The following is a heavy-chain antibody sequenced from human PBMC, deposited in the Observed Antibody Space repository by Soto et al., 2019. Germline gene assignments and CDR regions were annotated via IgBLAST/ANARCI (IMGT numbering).Heavy chain of an antibody. CDR2: IIPIFGTA. CDR1: GGTFSSYA. V-gene: IGHV1-69*12. J-gene: IGHJ6*02. CDR3: ARDKDGDYVSNYYGMDV. Sequence: QVQLVQSGAEVKKPGSSVKVSCKASGGTFSSYAISWVRQAPGQGLEWMGGIIPIFGTANYAQKFQGRVTITADESTSTAYMELSSLRSEDTAVYYCARDKDGDYVSNYYGMDVWGQGTTVTVSS. D-gene: IGHD4-17*01.